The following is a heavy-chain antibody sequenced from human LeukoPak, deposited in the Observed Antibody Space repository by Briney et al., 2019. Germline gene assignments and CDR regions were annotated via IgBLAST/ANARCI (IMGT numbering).Heavy chain of an antibody. V-gene: IGHV1-58*01. J-gene: IGHJ4*02. CDR1: GFTFTSRSA. CDR3: AAPYSSTWFDY. CDR2: IVVGSDNT. Sequence: GTSVKVSCKASGFTFTSRSAVQWVRQARGQRLEWIGWIVVGSDNTNYAQKFQERVTITRDMSTSTAYMELSNLRSEDTAVYYCAAPYSSTWFDYWGQGTLVTVSS. D-gene: IGHD6-13*01.